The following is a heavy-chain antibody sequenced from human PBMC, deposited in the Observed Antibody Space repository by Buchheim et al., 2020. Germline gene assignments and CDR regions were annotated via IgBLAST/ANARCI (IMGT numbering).Heavy chain of an antibody. Sequence: EVQLVESGGDLVQPGGSLRLSCAGSGFTFSDYWMSWVRQAPGKGLEWVANIKQDGSEKYYADSVKGRVTISRDNATRSVNLQMNSLRVEDTAMYYCTRSLTVAGHDYWGQGTL. J-gene: IGHJ4*02. CDR3: TRSLTVAGHDY. CDR1: GFTFSDYW. V-gene: IGHV3-7*01. D-gene: IGHD6-19*01. CDR2: IKQDGSEK.